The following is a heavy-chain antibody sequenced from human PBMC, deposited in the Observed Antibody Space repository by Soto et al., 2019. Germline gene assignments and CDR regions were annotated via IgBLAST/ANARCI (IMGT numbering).Heavy chain of an antibody. CDR3: AKSSPTGVVTIFGVVKSGYFDS. Sequence: GRSLRLSCAASGFTFSRNVMTWVRQTPGKGLEWVSAISGSGGSTYYADSVKGRFTISRDKSKNTLYLQMNSLRAEDTAVYYCAKSSPTGVVTIFGVVKSGYFDSWGQGTLVTVSS. CDR1: GFTFSRNV. CDR2: ISGSGGST. D-gene: IGHD3-3*01. V-gene: IGHV3-23*01. J-gene: IGHJ4*02.